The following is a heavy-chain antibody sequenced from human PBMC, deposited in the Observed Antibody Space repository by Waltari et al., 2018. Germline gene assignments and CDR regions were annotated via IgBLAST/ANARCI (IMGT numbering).Heavy chain of an antibody. CDR2: IYYSGST. CDR1: GGSISSYY. Sequence: QVQLQESGPGLVKPSETLSLTCTVSGGSISSYYWSWIRQPPGKGLEWIGYIYYSGSTNYSPSLKSRVTISVDTSKNQFSLKLSSVTAADTAVYYCARLYSSSWSFDYWGQGTLVTVSS. V-gene: IGHV4-59*01. CDR3: ARLYSSSWSFDY. J-gene: IGHJ4*02. D-gene: IGHD6-13*01.